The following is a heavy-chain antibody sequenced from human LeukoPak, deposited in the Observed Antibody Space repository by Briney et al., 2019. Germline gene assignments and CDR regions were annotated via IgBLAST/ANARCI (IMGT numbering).Heavy chain of an antibody. CDR3: ARVGDNSGSYFDY. Sequence: GGSLSLSCAASGFTFSSYWKSWVRQAPGKGQERVANIKQYGNEKYYADSVKGRFTISIDNANKSLYLQMNSLRAEDTAVYYCARVGDNSGSYFDYWGQGTLVTVSS. D-gene: IGHD3-22*01. CDR1: GFTFSSYW. CDR2: IKQYGNEK. V-gene: IGHV3-7*01. J-gene: IGHJ4*02.